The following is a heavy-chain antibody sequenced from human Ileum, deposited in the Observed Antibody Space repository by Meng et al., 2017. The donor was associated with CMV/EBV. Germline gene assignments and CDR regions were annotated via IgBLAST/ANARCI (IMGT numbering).Heavy chain of an antibody. CDR2: IHPTGTT. V-gene: IGHV4-4*07. Sequence: QVQLRESGPSLLQPSETLSLTCTVTGGSITSYYWTWIRQPAGKGLEWIGRIHPTGTTDDNPSLRSRVSMSLDKSKNQFSLKLTSVTAADTAVYYCARAAARGVPVDLWGQGTLVTVSS. CDR3: ARAAARGVPVDL. D-gene: IGHD3-10*01. J-gene: IGHJ5*02. CDR1: GGSITSYY.